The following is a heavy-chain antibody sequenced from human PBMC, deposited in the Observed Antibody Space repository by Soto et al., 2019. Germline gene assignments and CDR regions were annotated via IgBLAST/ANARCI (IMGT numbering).Heavy chain of an antibody. D-gene: IGHD2-8*01. V-gene: IGHV4-59*01. CDR3: ARDRSTYGGGGTGEVKENWFDP. J-gene: IGHJ5*02. CDR1: GGSISRYY. Sequence: SETLSLTCSVSGGSISRYYWSWIRQPPGKGLEWIGYAYYSGDTGYNPSLQSRVTMAVDTSKNQVSLKLTSVTAADTAVYYSARDRSTYGGGGTGEVKENWFDPWGQGALVTVSS. CDR2: AYYSGDT.